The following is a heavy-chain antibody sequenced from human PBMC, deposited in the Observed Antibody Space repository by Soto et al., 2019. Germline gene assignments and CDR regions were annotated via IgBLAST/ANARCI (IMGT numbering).Heavy chain of an antibody. V-gene: IGHV4-30-4*01. J-gene: IGHJ5*02. CDR1: GGSISSGDYY. Sequence: PSETLSLTCTVSGGSISSGDYYWSWIRQPPGKGLEWIGYIYYSGSTYYNPSLKSRVTISVDTSKNQFPLKLSSVTAADTAVYYCARVVASRRGWFDPWGQGTLVTVSS. D-gene: IGHD2-15*01. CDR3: ARVVASRRGWFDP. CDR2: IYYSGST.